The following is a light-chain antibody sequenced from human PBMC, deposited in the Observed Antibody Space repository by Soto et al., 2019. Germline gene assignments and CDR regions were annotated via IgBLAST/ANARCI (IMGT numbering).Light chain of an antibody. J-gene: IGKJ4*02. Sequence: DIVMTQSPDSLAVSLGERATINCKSSQSILYSSKNKNSLAWYQQKPGQPPKLVIYWAYTGKSGVPNRFSGSGSRAGFTLTISSLQAYDAPVYYCQQDYSIPLTFGGGIKVE. CDR1: QSILYSSKNKNS. V-gene: IGKV4-1*01. CDR2: WAY. CDR3: QQDYSIPLT.